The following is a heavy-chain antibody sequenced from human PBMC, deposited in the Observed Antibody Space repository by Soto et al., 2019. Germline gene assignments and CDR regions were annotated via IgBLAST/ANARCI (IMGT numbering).Heavy chain of an antibody. CDR1: GFTFSSYE. Sequence: PGGSLRLSCAASGFTFSSYEMNWVRQAPGKGLEWVSYISSSGSTIYYADSVKGRFTISRDNAKNSLYLQMKSLRAEDTAVYYCARAGGLAAPGTMGWFEPWGQGTMVTLSS. V-gene: IGHV3-48*03. CDR3: ARAGGLAAPGTMGWFEP. D-gene: IGHD1-1*01. J-gene: IGHJ5*02. CDR2: ISSSGSTI.